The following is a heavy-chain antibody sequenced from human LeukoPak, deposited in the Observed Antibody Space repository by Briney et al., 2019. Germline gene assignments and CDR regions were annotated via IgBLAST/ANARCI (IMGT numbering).Heavy chain of an antibody. J-gene: IGHJ4*02. D-gene: IGHD6-25*01. CDR3: ARDLPAYFDY. Sequence: GGSLRLSCAASGFTFSDYYMSWIRQAPGKGLEWVSYISSSGSTIYYADSLTPPFTISSHTANNSLYLQMTTLRAEDTAVYYCARDLPAYFDYWGQGTLVTVSS. CDR2: ISSSGSTI. V-gene: IGHV3-11*01. CDR1: GFTFSDYY.